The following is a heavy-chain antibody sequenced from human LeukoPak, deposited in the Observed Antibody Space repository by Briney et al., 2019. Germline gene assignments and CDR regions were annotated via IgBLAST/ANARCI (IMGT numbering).Heavy chain of an antibody. CDR3: ARGGYYGSGNDFRFDP. J-gene: IGHJ5*02. CDR2: VYYTGGT. D-gene: IGHD3-10*01. Sequence: PSETLSLTCTVSGGSMSSKYWSWIRQPPGKGLEWIGYVYYTGGTDYHPSLKTRTTISIDTSKSQFALKLTSVTAADTAVYYCARGGYYGSGNDFRFDPWGQGTLVTVSS. CDR1: GGSMSSKY. V-gene: IGHV4-59*01.